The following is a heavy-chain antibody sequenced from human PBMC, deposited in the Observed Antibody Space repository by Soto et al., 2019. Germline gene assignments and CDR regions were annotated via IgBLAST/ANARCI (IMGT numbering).Heavy chain of an antibody. CDR1: GFTFSSYS. D-gene: IGHD3-16*01. CDR3: ARGGSGGGFDY. Sequence: GGSLRLSCAASGFTFSSYSMNWVRQAPGEGLEWVSSISSSSSYIYYADSVKGRFTISRDNAKNSLYLQMNSLRAEDTAVYYCARGGSGGGFDYWGQGTLVTVSS. J-gene: IGHJ4*02. CDR2: ISSSSSYI. V-gene: IGHV3-21*01.